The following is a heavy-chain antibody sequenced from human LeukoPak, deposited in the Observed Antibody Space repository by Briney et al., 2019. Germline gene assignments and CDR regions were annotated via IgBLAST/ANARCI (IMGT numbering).Heavy chain of an antibody. J-gene: IGHJ4*02. CDR2: ISSSSSYI. V-gene: IGHV3-21*01. Sequence: GGSLRLSCAASGFTFSSYSMNWVRQAPGKGLEWVSSISSSSSYIYYADSVKGRFTISRDNAKNSLYLQMNSLRAEGTAVYYCARDNNFEQQLVRSGYYFDYWGQGTLVTVSS. CDR3: ARDNNFEQQLVRSGYYFDY. D-gene: IGHD6-13*01. CDR1: GFTFSSYS.